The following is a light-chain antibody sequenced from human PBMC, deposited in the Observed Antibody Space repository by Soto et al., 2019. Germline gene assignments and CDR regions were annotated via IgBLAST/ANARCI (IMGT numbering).Light chain of an antibody. J-gene: IGLJ1*01. V-gene: IGLV1-40*01. CDR2: GNS. CDR1: SSNIGAGYD. CDR3: QSFDSSLRGV. Sequence: QSVLTQPPSVSGAPGQRVTISCTGSSSNIGAGYDVPWYQQLPGKAPKLLIYGNSYRPSGVPARFSGSKSGTSASLAITGLQADDEADYYCQSFDSSLRGVFGPGTKVTVL.